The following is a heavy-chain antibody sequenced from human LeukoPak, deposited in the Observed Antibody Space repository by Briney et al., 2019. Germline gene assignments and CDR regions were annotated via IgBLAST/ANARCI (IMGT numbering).Heavy chain of an antibody. J-gene: IGHJ5*02. D-gene: IGHD6-19*01. CDR2: ISAYNGNT. V-gene: IGHV1-18*01. CDR3: ARYSSGRRGWFDP. Sequence: GASVKVSCKTSGYAFTNYDISWVRQAPGQGLEWMGWISAYNGNTNYAQKLQGRVTMTTDTSTSTAYMELRSLRSDDTAVYYCARYSSGRRGWFDPWGQGTLVTVSS. CDR1: GYAFTNYD.